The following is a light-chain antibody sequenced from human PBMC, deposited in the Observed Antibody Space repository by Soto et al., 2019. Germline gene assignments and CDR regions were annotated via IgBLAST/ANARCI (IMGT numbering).Light chain of an antibody. CDR3: QQYDSSPLT. CDR1: QRVSSGY. Sequence: EIVLTQSPGTLSLSPGEKATLSCRASQRVSSGYLAWYQQKPGQAPRLLIYGASSRATGIPDRFSGSGSGTDFTLTISRLEPEDFAVYYCQQYDSSPLTFGGGTKVEIK. J-gene: IGKJ4*01. CDR2: GAS. V-gene: IGKV3-20*01.